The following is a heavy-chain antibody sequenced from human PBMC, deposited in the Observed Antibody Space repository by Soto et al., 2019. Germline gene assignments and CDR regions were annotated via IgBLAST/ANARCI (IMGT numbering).Heavy chain of an antibody. CDR2: IYYSGST. V-gene: IGHV4-61*08. J-gene: IGHJ4*02. Sequence: SETLSLTCTVSGGSISSGGYYWNWIRQPPGKGLEWIGYIYYSGSTNYNPSLKSRVTISVDTSKNQFSLKLSSVTAADTAVYYCARRWGRNFDYWGQGTLVTVSS. CDR3: ARRWGRNFDY. CDR1: GGSISSGGYY. D-gene: IGHD2-15*01.